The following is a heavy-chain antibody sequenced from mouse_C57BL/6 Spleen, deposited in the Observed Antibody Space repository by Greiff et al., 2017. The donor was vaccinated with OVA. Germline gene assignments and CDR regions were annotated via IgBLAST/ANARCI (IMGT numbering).Heavy chain of an antibody. V-gene: IGHV1-54*01. CDR3: ARSSHYYGSSY. J-gene: IGHJ2*01. Sequence: QVHVKQSGAELVRPGTSVKVSCKASGYAFTNYLIEWVKQRPGQGLEWIGVINPGSGGTNYNEKFKGKATLTADKSSSTAYMQLSSLTSEDSAVYFCARSSHYYGSSYWGQGTTLTVSS. D-gene: IGHD1-1*01. CDR2: INPGSGGT. CDR1: GYAFTNYL.